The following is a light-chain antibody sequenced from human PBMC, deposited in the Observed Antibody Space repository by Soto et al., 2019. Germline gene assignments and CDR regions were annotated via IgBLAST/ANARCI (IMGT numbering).Light chain of an antibody. CDR2: GAS. V-gene: IGKV3-20*01. J-gene: IGKJ4*01. Sequence: EIVLTQSPGTLSLSPGERATLSCRASQSVSSSYLAWYQQKPGQAPRLLIYGASSRATGIPDRFSGSGSGTDFTLTISRLEPVDFAVYYCQQYGSSPFTFGGGTKVEIK. CDR1: QSVSSSY. CDR3: QQYGSSPFT.